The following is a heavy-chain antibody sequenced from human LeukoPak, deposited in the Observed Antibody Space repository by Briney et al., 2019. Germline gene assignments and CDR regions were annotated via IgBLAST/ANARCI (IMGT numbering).Heavy chain of an antibody. CDR1: GGSISSYY. D-gene: IGHD2-15*01. CDR3: VRQGGWGGAASLIDF. V-gene: IGHV4-39*01. J-gene: IGHJ4*02. Sequence: SETLSLTCTVSGGSISSYYWAWIRQPPGKGLEWIGSMFYRGSTYYNASLKSRVTLSVDTSTNQFSLKLSSVTASDTAVYYCVRQGGWGGAASLIDFWGQGTLVAVSS. CDR2: MFYRGST.